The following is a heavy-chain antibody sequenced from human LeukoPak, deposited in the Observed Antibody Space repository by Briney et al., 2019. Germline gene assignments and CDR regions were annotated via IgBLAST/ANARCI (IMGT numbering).Heavy chain of an antibody. CDR3: ARVYQLLPFFDY. Sequence: SETLSLTCTVSGGSISSGGYYWSWIRQPPGKGLEWIGYIYHSGSTYYNPSLKSRVTISVDRSKNQFSLKLSSVTAADTAVYYCARVYQLLPFFDYWGQGTWSPSPQ. V-gene: IGHV4-30-2*01. D-gene: IGHD2-2*01. CDR1: GGSISSGGYY. J-gene: IGHJ4*02. CDR2: IYHSGST.